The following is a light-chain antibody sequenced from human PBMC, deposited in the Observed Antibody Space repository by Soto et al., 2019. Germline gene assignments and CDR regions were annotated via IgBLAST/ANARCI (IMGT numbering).Light chain of an antibody. CDR1: QSLIHSDGYTY. CDR3: MQGTHSPWT. J-gene: IGKJ1*01. V-gene: IGKV2-30*02. CDR2: KVS. Sequence: DVVMTQSPLSLPVTRGQPASISCRSSQSLIHSDGYTYLNSFQQRQGLSPTRLIYKVSDRDSGVTDRFSGSGSGTDFTLIISSVEAEDFRIYYCMQGTHSPWTFGQGTEVEIK.